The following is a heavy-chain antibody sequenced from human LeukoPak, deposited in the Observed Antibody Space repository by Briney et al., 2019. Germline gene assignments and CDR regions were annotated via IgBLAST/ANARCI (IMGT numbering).Heavy chain of an antibody. CDR2: ISSSSSYI. Sequence: GGSLRLSCAASGFTFSSYGMNWVRQAPGKGLEWVSSISSSSSYIYYADSVKGRFTISRDNAKNSLYLQMNSLRAEDTAVYYCASHVVVVAAMVYWGQGTLVTVSS. V-gene: IGHV3-21*01. CDR1: GFTFSSYG. D-gene: IGHD2-15*01. CDR3: ASHVVVVAAMVY. J-gene: IGHJ4*02.